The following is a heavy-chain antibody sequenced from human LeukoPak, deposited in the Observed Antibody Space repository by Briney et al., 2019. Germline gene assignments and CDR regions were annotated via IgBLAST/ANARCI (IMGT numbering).Heavy chain of an antibody. V-gene: IGHV3-74*01. CDR1: GFTFSRYW. CDR2: IKSDGST. D-gene: IGHD3-22*01. Sequence: RGGSLRLSCAASGFTFSRYWMHWVRQARGKGLAWVSRIKSDGSTNYADPVKGRFTISRDNAKNTVSLQMNSLRAEDTGVYYCARAPAEIGGYYPEYFRHWGQGTLVTVSS. CDR3: ARAPAEIGGYYPEYFRH. J-gene: IGHJ1*01.